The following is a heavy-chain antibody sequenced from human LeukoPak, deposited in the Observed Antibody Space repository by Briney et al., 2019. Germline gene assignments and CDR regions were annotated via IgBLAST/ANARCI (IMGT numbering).Heavy chain of an antibody. Sequence: SETLSLTCTVSGGSISSGGYYWSWIRQPPGKGLEWIGYIYHSGSTYYNPSLKSRVTISVDRSKNQFSLKLSSVTAADTAVYYWAGVQKGIAAAASRFFDYWGQGTLVTVSS. V-gene: IGHV4-30-2*01. CDR2: IYHSGST. J-gene: IGHJ4*02. D-gene: IGHD6-13*01. CDR1: GGSISSGGYY. CDR3: AGVQKGIAAAASRFFDY.